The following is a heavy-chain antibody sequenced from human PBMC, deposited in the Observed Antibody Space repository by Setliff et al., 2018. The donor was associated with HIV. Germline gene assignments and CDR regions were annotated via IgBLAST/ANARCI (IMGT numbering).Heavy chain of an antibody. V-gene: IGHV4-34*01. CDR3: ARTRGYTYGYIDS. Sequence: PSETLSLTCAVYGGSFSDYSWSWIRQPPGKGLEWIAIIHYNGRTYYDPSLKSRVTISVDTSKNQFSLKLNSVTAADTAVYYCARTRGYTYGYIDSWAQGTLVTVSS. CDR1: GGSFSDYS. J-gene: IGHJ4*02. D-gene: IGHD5-18*01. CDR2: IHYNGRT.